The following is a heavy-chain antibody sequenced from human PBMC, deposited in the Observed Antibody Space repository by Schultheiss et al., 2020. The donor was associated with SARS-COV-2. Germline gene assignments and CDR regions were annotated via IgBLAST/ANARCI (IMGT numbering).Heavy chain of an antibody. Sequence: SETLSLTCTVSGGSISSYYWSWIRQPAGKGLEWIGRIYTSGSTNYNPSLKSRVTMSVDTSKNQFSLKLSSVTAADTAVYYCARGEYYDFWSGSSPDYWGQGTLVTVSS. CDR3: ARGEYYDFWSGSSPDY. V-gene: IGHV4-4*07. CDR1: GGSISSYY. J-gene: IGHJ4*02. D-gene: IGHD3-3*01. CDR2: IYTSGST.